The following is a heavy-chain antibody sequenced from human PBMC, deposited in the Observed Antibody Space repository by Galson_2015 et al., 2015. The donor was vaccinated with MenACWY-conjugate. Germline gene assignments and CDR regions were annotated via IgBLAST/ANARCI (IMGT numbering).Heavy chain of an antibody. J-gene: IGHJ4*02. CDR1: GFTFSSYW. CDR2: INNDGSDT. CDR3: ARDNSAGPDLFDY. D-gene: IGHD4-23*01. V-gene: IGHV3-74*01. Sequence: SLRLSCAASGFTFSSYWMHWVRQAPGKGLLWVSRINNDGSDTSYADSVKGRFTISRDNAKNTLYLQMNSLRAEDTAVYYCARDNSAGPDLFDYGGQATLVPVS.